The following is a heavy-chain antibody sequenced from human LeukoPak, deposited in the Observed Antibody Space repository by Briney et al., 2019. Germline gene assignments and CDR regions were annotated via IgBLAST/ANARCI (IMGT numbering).Heavy chain of an antibody. CDR2: INSDGSST. D-gene: IGHD5-12*01. CDR1: GFTFSSFW. J-gene: IGHJ4*02. V-gene: IGHV3-74*01. CDR3: VREGRVSGYDFDY. Sequence: PGGSLRPSCEASGFTFSSFWMHWVRHAPGKGLVWVSRINSDGSSTTYADSVKGRFTISRDNAKNTLYLQMNSLRAEDTAVYYCVREGRVSGYDFDYWGQGTLVTVSS.